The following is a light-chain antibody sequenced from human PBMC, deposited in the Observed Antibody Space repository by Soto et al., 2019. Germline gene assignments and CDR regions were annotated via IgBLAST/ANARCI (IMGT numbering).Light chain of an antibody. CDR2: NTN. V-gene: IGLV8-61*01. CDR3: VVHLGSGIRV. Sequence: QTVVTQEPSFSVSPGGTVTLTCGLSSGSVSTTYSPNWYQQTPGQAPRTLIYNTNTRSAGVPDRFAGSILGNKAALTITGAQADDESDYYWVVHLGSGIRVFGGGTKL. J-gene: IGLJ3*02. CDR1: SGSVSTTYS.